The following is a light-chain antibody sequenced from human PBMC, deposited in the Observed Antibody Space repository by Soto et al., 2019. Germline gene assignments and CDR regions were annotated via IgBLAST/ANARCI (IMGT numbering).Light chain of an antibody. CDR2: EVS. J-gene: IGLJ2*01. V-gene: IGLV2-8*01. CDR1: SSXVGGYNY. CDR3: SSYAASNNLGV. Sequence: QSVLTQPPSASGSPGQSVTISCIGTSSXVGGYNYVSWYQQHPGKAPKLMIYEVSKRPSGVPDRFSGSKSGNTASLTVSGLQAEDEADYYCSSYAASNNLGVFGGGTKLTVL.